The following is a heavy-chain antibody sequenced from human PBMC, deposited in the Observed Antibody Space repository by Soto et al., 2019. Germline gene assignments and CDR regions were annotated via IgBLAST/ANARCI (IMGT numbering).Heavy chain of an antibody. V-gene: IGHV3-30-3*01. CDR3: ASLPIANIDY. Sequence: GGSLRLSCAASGLTFSSYAMHWVRQAPGKGLEWVAVISYDGSNKYYADSVKGRFTISRDNSKNTLYLQMNSLRAEDTAVYYCASLPIANIDYWGQGTLVTVSS. CDR2: ISYDGSNK. CDR1: GLTFSSYA. J-gene: IGHJ4*02.